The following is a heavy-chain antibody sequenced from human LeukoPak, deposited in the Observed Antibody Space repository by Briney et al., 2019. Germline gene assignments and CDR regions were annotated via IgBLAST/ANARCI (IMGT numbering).Heavy chain of an antibody. CDR2: ISGSGGST. D-gene: IGHD3-22*01. CDR1: GFTFSSYA. V-gene: IGHV3-23*01. Sequence: PGGPLRLSCAASGFTFSSYAMSWVRQAPGKGLEWVSAISGSGGSTYYADSVKGRFTISRDNSKNTLYLQMNSLRAEDTAVYYCARVGRDSGGYNHAFDIWGQGTMVTVSS. J-gene: IGHJ3*02. CDR3: ARVGRDSGGYNHAFDI.